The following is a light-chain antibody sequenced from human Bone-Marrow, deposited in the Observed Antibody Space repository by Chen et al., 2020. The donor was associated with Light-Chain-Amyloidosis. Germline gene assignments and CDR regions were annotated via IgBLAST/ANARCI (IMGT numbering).Light chain of an antibody. V-gene: IGLV2-14*01. Sequence: QSAPTQPAPVAGSPGQSITISCTGTSSDVGGDNHVSWYQQHPDKAPKLMISEVTNRPSWVPDRFSGSKSDNTASLTISGLQTEDEADYFCSSYTITNTLVFGSGTRVTVL. J-gene: IGLJ1*01. CDR2: EVT. CDR1: SSDVGGDNH. CDR3: SSYTITNTLV.